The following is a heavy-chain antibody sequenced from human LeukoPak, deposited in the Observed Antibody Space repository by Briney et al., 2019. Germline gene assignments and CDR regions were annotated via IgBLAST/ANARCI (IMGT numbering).Heavy chain of an antibody. Sequence: ASVKVSCKASGYTFTSYGISWVRQVPGQGLEWMGWISAYNGNTNYAQKLQGRVTMTTDTSTSTAYMELRSLRSDDTAVYYCARVNYDFWSGVFDPWGQGTLVTVSS. V-gene: IGHV1-18*01. D-gene: IGHD3-3*01. J-gene: IGHJ5*02. CDR3: ARVNYDFWSGVFDP. CDR1: GYTFTSYG. CDR2: ISAYNGNT.